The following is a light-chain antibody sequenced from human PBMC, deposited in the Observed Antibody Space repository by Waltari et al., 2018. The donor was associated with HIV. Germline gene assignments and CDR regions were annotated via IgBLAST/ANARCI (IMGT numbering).Light chain of an antibody. CDR2: EVT. V-gene: IGLV2-23*02. J-gene: IGLJ1*01. Sequence: QSALTQPASVSGSPGQSITISCPGPSSHVGSDDLVSWYQQHPGEAPKLIIYEVTKRPSGVSNRCSGSKSGNTASLTISGLQAEDEADYYCCSCPRSGIRYVFGTGTKVTVL. CDR1: SSHVGSDDL. CDR3: CSCPRSGIRYV.